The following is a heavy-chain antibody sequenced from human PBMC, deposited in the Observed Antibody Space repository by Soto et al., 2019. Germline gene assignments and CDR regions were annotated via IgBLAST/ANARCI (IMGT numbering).Heavy chain of an antibody. D-gene: IGHD6-13*01. V-gene: IGHV3-33*01. Sequence: QVQLVESGGGVVQPGRSLRLSCAASGFTFSSYGMHWVRQAPGKGLEWVAVIWYDGSNKYYADSVKGRFTISRDNSRNSLYLHMNRLRAEDTAVYYCASAIPSGYSSSWPTMGYYYYGMDVCGQGTTVTVSS. CDR2: IWYDGSNK. CDR1: GFTFSSYG. CDR3: ASAIPSGYSSSWPTMGYYYYGMDV. J-gene: IGHJ6*02.